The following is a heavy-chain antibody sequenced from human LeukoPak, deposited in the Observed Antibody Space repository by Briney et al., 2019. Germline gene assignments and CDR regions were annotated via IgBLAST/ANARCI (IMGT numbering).Heavy chain of an antibody. CDR2: ISGSGDNM. CDR3: ARDGYSGSYYRLYYFFMDV. D-gene: IGHD1-26*01. J-gene: IGHJ6*03. V-gene: IGHV3-23*01. Sequence: GKSLRLSCAASGFTFRSYGIHWVRQAPGKGLEWVSSISGSGDNMDYADSVKGRFTISRDNSENTLYLQMNSLRGEDTAVYYCARDGYSGSYYRLYYFFMDVWGKGTTVTVSS. CDR1: GFTFRSYG.